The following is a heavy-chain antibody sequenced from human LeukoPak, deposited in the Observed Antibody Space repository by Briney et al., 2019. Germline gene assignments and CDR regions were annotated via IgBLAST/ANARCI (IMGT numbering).Heavy chain of an antibody. CDR1: GYTFTGYY. Sequence: ASVKVSCKASGYTFTGYYMHWVRQAPGQGLEWMGWINPNSGGTNYAQKFQGRVTITADKSTSIAYMELSSLRSEDTAVYYCARGPLNYDFWSGYSDYWGQGTLVTVSS. CDR3: ARGPLNYDFWSGYSDY. CDR2: INPNSGGT. V-gene: IGHV1-2*02. D-gene: IGHD3-3*01. J-gene: IGHJ4*02.